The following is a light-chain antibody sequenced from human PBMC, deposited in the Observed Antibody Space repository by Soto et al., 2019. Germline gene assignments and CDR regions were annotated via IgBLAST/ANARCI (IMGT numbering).Light chain of an antibody. CDR1: QSVSSN. V-gene: IGKV3-15*01. Sequence: EIEMAQSAGTRSVSPGERATFSCRASQSVSSNLAWYQQKPGQAPRLLIYGASIRATGIPARFSGSGSGTEFTLTISTLQSEDFAIYYRQHYNNWPPWTFGQGTKVDI. CDR3: QHYNNWPPWT. J-gene: IGKJ1*01. CDR2: GAS.